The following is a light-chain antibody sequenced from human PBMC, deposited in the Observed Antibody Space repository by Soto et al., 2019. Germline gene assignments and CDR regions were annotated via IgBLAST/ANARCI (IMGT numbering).Light chain of an antibody. J-gene: IGLJ1*01. V-gene: IGLV2-11*01. CDR2: SVS. Sequence: QSVLTQPRSVSGSPGQSVTISCTGTSSDVGGHNYVSWYQQYPGKAPKLLLSSVSKRPSGVPDRFSGSKSGNTASLTISGLQAEDEADYYCCSYAGSYTYVFGTGTRSP. CDR3: CSYAGSYTYV. CDR1: SSDVGGHNY.